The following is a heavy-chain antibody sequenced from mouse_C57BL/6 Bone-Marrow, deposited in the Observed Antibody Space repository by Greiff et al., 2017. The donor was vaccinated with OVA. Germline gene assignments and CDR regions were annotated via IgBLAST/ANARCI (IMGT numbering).Heavy chain of an antibody. Sequence: VQLQQSGPELVKPGASVKISCKASGYSFTGYYMNWVKQSPEKSLEWIGEINPSTGGTTYNQKFKAKATLTVDKSSSTAYMQLKSLTSEDSAVYYYAYYGSSPWFAYWGQGTLVTVSA. CDR2: INPSTGGT. J-gene: IGHJ3*01. V-gene: IGHV1-42*01. D-gene: IGHD1-1*01. CDR3: AYYGSSPWFAY. CDR1: GYSFTGYY.